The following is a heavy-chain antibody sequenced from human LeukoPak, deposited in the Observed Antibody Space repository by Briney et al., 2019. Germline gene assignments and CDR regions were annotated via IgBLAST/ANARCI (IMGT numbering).Heavy chain of an antibody. Sequence: GGSLRLSCAASGFTFSSYWLYWVRQAPGKGLVWVSRINSDGSSTDYADSVKGRFTISRDNSKNTLYLQMNSLRAEDTAVYYCAKGRYFYWGQGTLVTVSS. J-gene: IGHJ4*02. CDR1: GFTFSSYW. CDR2: INSDGSST. CDR3: AKGRYFY. V-gene: IGHV3-74*01. D-gene: IGHD1-14*01.